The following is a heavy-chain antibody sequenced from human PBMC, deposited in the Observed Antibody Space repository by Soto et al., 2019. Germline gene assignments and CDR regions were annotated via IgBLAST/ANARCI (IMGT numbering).Heavy chain of an antibody. CDR3: ASGSGSYYPWFDP. J-gene: IGHJ5*02. CDR1: GGSISSGGYY. CDR2: IYYSRST. V-gene: IGHV4-31*03. Sequence: QVQLKESGPGLVKPSQTLSLTCTVSGGSISSGGYYWSWIRQHPGKGLEWIGYIYYSRSTYYNPSLKRRVTIAVDTSKNQFSLKLSSVTAADTAVYYCASGSGSYYPWFDPWGQGTLVTVSS. D-gene: IGHD3-10*01.